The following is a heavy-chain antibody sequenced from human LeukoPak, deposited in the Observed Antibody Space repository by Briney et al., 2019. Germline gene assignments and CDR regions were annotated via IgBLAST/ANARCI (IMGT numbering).Heavy chain of an antibody. J-gene: IGHJ6*02. V-gene: IGHV3-23*01. CDR2: ISGSGGST. Sequence: PGGSLRLSCAASRFTFSSYVMSWVRRAPGKGLEWVSAISGSGGSTYYADSVKGRFTISRDNSKNTLYLQMNSLRAEDTAVYYCAKPLGYCSGGSCSYYYYGMDVWGQGTTVTVS. D-gene: IGHD2-15*01. CDR1: RFTFSSYV. CDR3: AKPLGYCSGGSCSYYYYGMDV.